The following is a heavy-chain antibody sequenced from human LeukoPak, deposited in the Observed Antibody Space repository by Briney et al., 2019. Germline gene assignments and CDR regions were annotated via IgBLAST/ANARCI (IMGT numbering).Heavy chain of an antibody. V-gene: IGHV3-48*03. CDR1: GFTFSSYE. D-gene: IGHD2-15*01. CDR3: ARDFYCSGGSCYSAGFDY. CDR2: ISSSGSTI. Sequence: GGSLRLSCAASGFTFSSYEMNWVRQAPGKGLEWVSYISSSGSTIYYADSVKGRFTISRDNAKNSLYLQMNSLRAEDTAVYYCARDFYCSGGSCYSAGFDYWGQGTLVTVSS. J-gene: IGHJ4*02.